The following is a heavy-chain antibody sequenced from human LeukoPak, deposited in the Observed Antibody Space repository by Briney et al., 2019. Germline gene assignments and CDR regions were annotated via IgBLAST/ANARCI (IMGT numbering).Heavy chain of an antibody. D-gene: IGHD4-17*01. CDR3: ARSAVYDYGTPLGY. CDR2: IYYSGST. Sequence: SETLSLTCTVSGGSISSYYWSWIRQPPGKGLEWIGYIYYSGSTNYNPSLKSRVTISVDTSKNQFSLKLSSVTAADTAVYYCARSAVYDYGTPLGYWGQGTLVTVSS. V-gene: IGHV4-59*01. CDR1: GGSISSYY. J-gene: IGHJ4*02.